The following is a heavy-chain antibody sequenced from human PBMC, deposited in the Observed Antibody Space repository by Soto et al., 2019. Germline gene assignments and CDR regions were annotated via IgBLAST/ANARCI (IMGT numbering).Heavy chain of an antibody. D-gene: IGHD3-9*01. CDR3: ARDYTYYDILTGYLYY. J-gene: IGHJ4*02. CDR2: INAGNGNT. V-gene: IGHV1-3*01. CDR1: GYTFTSYV. Sequence: ASVKVSCKASGYTFTSYVMHWVRQAPGQRLEWMGWINAGNGNTKYSQKFQGRVTITRDTSASTAYMELSSLRSEDTAVYYCARDYTYYDILTGYLYYWGQGTLVTVSS.